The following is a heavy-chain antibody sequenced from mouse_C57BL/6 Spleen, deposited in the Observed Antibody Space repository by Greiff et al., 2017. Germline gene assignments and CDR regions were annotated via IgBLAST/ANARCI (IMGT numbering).Heavy chain of an antibody. D-gene: IGHD2-2*01. J-gene: IGHJ4*01. CDR3: VRQHLRYGYDDAMDY. CDR2: IRSKSNNYAT. Sequence: GGGLVQPKGSLKLSCAASGFSFNTYAMNWVRQAPGKGLEWVARIRSKSNNYATYYADSVKDRFTISRDDSESMLYLQMNNLKTEDTAMYYCVRQHLRYGYDDAMDYWGQGTSVTVSS. V-gene: IGHV10-1*01. CDR1: GFSFNTYA.